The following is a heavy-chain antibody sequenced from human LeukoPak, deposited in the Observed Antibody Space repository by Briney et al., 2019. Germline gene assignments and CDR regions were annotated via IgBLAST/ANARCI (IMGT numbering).Heavy chain of an antibody. V-gene: IGHV1-8*03. CDR1: GGTFSSYA. CDR3: ARGIRQQLVRQVSYYYMDV. J-gene: IGHJ6*03. Sequence: ASVKVSCKASGGTFSSYAISWVRQAPGQGLEWMGWMNPNSGNTGYAQKFQGRVTITRNTSISTAYMELSSLRSEDTAVYYCARGIRQQLVRQVSYYYMDVWGKGTTVTVSS. CDR2: MNPNSGNT. D-gene: IGHD6-13*01.